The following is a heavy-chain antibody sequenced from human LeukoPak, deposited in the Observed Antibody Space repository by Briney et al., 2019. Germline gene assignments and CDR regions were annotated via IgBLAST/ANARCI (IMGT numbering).Heavy chain of an antibody. CDR2: VDHSGGT. D-gene: IGHD3-10*01. J-gene: IGHJ6*03. V-gene: IGHV4-34*01. Sequence: SETLSLTCAVYGGSFSGYYWGWIRQPPGKGLEWIGSVDHSGGTYYNPSLRSRVSISVDTSKNQFSLKLSSVTAADTAVYYCARLPITMVRGVIIPYYYMDVWGKGTTVTISS. CDR1: GGSFSGYY. CDR3: ARLPITMVRGVIIPYYYMDV.